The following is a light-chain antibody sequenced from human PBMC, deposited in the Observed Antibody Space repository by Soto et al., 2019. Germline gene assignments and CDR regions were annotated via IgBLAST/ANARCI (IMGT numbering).Light chain of an antibody. J-gene: IGKJ4*01. Sequence: EIVLTQSPGTLSLSPGDRATLSCRASESLGSSYLAWYQQKPGQAPRLLIYSGSSRAAGIPDRFSGSGSATDVTLTISSLEPEDFAVYYCQHYGSSPLTFGGGTKVDIK. CDR2: SGS. V-gene: IGKV3-20*01. CDR3: QHYGSSPLT. CDR1: ESLGSSY.